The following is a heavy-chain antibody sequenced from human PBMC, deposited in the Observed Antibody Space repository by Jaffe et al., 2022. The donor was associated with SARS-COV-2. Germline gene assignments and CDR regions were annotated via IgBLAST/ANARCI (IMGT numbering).Heavy chain of an antibody. D-gene: IGHD3-22*01. CDR3: ARQSTSGYHSIDWFDL. CDR1: GGSISTNYYY. J-gene: IGHJ5*01. V-gene: IGHV4-39*01. Sequence: QLQLQESGPGLVKPSETLSLTCTVSGGSISTNYYYWGWIRQPPGKGLDWIGSIYYTGSTFYNPSLNSRVTISVDTSKNHFSLKLTSVTAADTAVYYCARQSTSGYHSIDWFDLWGQGTLVTVSS. CDR2: IYYTGST.